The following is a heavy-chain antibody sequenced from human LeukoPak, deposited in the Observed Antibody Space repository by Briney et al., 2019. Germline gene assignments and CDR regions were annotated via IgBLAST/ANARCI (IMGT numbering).Heavy chain of an antibody. J-gene: IGHJ6*02. CDR2: IYYSGST. V-gene: IGHV4-39*01. Sequence: SETLSLTCTVSGGSISSSSYYWGWIRQPPGKGLEWIGSIYYSGSTYYNPSLKSRVTISVDTSKNQFSLKLDSVIAADTVVYYCASGYGMDVWGQGTTVTVSS. CDR1: GGSISSSSYY. CDR3: ASGYGMDV.